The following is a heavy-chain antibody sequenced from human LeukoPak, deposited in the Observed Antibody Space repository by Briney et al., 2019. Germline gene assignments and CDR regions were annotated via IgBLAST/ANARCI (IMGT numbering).Heavy chain of an antibody. CDR2: ISGSGGST. J-gene: IGHJ4*02. CDR3: AKSLYGDYLILPFDY. V-gene: IGHV3-23*01. CDR1: GFTLSSYA. Sequence: PGGSLRLSCAASGFTLSSYAVNWVRQAPGKGLEWVSAISGSGGSTYYADSVKGRFTISRDNSKNTLYLQMNSLRAEDTAVYYCAKSLYGDYLILPFDYWGQGTLVTVPS. D-gene: IGHD4-17*01.